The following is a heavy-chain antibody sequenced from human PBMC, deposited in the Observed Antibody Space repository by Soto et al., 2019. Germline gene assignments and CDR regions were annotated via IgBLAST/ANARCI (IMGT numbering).Heavy chain of an antibody. V-gene: IGHV3-33*01. CDR1: GFTFSSYG. Sequence: PGGSLRLSCAASGFTFSSYGMHWVRQAPGKGLEWVAVIWYDGSNKYYADSVKGRFTISRDNSKNTLYLQMNSLRAEDTAVYYCARADYGSGSYYYYYYYMDVWGKGTTVTVSS. D-gene: IGHD3-10*01. CDR2: IWYDGSNK. CDR3: ARADYGSGSYYYYYYYMDV. J-gene: IGHJ6*03.